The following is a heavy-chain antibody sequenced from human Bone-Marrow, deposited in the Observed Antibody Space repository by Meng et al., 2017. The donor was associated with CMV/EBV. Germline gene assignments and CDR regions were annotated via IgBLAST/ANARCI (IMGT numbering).Heavy chain of an antibody. V-gene: IGHV3-11*04. CDR2: ISSSGSTI. CDR3: ARATRIAAAGTKSGDY. D-gene: IGHD6-13*01. Sequence: GESLKISCAASGFTFSDYYMSWIRQAPGKGLEWVSYISSSGSTIYYADSVKGRFTISRDNAKNSLYLQMNSLRAEDTAVYYCARATRIAAAGTKSGDYWGQGTMVTV. J-gene: IGHJ4*02. CDR1: GFTFSDYY.